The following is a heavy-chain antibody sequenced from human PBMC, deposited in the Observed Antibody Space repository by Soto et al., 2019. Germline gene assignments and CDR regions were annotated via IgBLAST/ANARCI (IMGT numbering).Heavy chain of an antibody. CDR2: MNPNSGNT. CDR1: GYTFTSYD. Sequence: ASVKVSCKASGYTFTSYDINWVRQATGQGLEWMGWMNPNSGNTGYAQKFQGRVTMTRNTSISTAYMELSSLRSEDTAVYYCARVDLGYCSSTSCYTVAYNWFDPWGQGTLVTVSS. D-gene: IGHD2-2*02. J-gene: IGHJ5*02. CDR3: ARVDLGYCSSTSCYTVAYNWFDP. V-gene: IGHV1-8*01.